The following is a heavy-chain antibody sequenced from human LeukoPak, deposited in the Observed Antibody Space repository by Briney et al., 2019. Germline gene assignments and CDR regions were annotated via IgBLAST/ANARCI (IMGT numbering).Heavy chain of an antibody. CDR2: VNLSGGA. CDR3: ASGVGYLFPTN. V-gene: IGHV4-34*01. Sequence: SETLSLTCAIYSGSFSGFYWSWIRQPPGKGLEWIGEVNLSGGAFYNPSLKSRVTISIDTSKQQFSLKLRSVAAADTAHYYCASGVGYLFPTNWGQGTLVTVSS. J-gene: IGHJ4*02. D-gene: IGHD5-18*01. CDR1: SGSFSGFY.